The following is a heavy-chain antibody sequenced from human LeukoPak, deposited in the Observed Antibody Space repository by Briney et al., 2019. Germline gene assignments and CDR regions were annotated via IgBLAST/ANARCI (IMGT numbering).Heavy chain of an antibody. V-gene: IGHV4-34*01. J-gene: IGHJ4*02. CDR3: ARGIVVVPAASFDY. CDR1: GGSFSGYY. D-gene: IGHD2-2*01. Sequence: SETLSLTCAVYGGSFSGYYWSWIRQPPGKGLEWIGEINHSGSTNYNPSLKSRVTISVDTSKNRFSLKLSSVTAADTAVYYCARGIVVVPAASFDYWGQGTLVTVSS. CDR2: INHSGST.